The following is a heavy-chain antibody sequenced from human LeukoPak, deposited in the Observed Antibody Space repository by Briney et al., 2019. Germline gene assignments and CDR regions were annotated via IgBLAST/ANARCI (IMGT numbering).Heavy chain of an antibody. CDR1: GGSISSSSYY. J-gene: IGHJ3*02. Sequence: SETLSLTCTVSGGSISSSSYYWGWIRQPPGKGLEWIGTIYYSGSTNYNPSLKSRVTISVDTSKNQFSLKLSSVTAADTAVYYCARHLVDIVATTEILDAFDIWGQGTMVTVSS. CDR2: IYYSGST. CDR3: ARHLVDIVATTEILDAFDI. D-gene: IGHD5-12*01. V-gene: IGHV4-39*01.